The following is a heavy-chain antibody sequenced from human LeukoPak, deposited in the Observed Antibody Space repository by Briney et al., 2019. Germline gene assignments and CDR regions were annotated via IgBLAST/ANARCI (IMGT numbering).Heavy chain of an antibody. V-gene: IGHV1-3*01. CDR3: ARGIWSARTVEYYLDY. D-gene: IGHD2-21*01. CDR2: INATNGDT. J-gene: IGHJ4*02. Sequence: PLSASCKPSGDTFSNDAIHCVRQAPGERVEWGGWINATNGDTKYSQNFQGRVTITRDSSASTVYMELNSVTSEDTAVYYCARGIWSARTVEYYLDYWGQGTLVTVSA. CDR1: GDTFSNDA.